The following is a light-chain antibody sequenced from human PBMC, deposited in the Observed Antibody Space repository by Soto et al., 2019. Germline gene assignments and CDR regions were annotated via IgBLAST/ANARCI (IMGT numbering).Light chain of an antibody. CDR1: QSISSW. V-gene: IGKV1-5*03. J-gene: IGKJ2*01. Sequence: DIQMTQSPSTLSASVGDRVTITCRASQSISSWLAWYKQKPGKAPKLLIYKASNLESGVPSRFSGSGSGTEFTLTISSLQPDDFATYYCQQYKTYWYTFGQGTKLEIK. CDR2: KAS. CDR3: QQYKTYWYT.